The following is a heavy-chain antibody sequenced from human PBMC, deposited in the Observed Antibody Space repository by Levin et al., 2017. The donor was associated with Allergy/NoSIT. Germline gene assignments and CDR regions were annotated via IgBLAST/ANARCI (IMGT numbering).Heavy chain of an antibody. CDR2: SSYDGRNK. V-gene: IGHV3-30*04. CDR3: ARDGPRDDDILTAEDL. CDR1: GFSFDTYA. J-gene: IGHJ3*01. D-gene: IGHD3-9*01. Sequence: GGSLRLSCEASGFSFDTYAMHWVRQAPGKGLEWVGVSSYDGRNKHYAPSLKGRFTISRDNSKNTMYLQMDSLRTDDTAVYYCARDGPRDDDILTAEDLWGQGTMVTVSS.